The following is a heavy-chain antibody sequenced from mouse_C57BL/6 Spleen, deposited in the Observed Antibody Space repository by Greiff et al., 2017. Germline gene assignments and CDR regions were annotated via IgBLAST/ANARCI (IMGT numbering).Heavy chain of an antibody. CDR2: IRNKANGYTT. D-gene: IGHD1-1*01. Sequence: EVKVVESGGGLVQPGGSLSLSCAASGFTFTDYYMSWVRQPPGKALEWLGFIRNKANGYTTEYSASVKGRFTISRDNSQSILYLQMNALGAEDSATYYCARYYYGIYYFDYWGQGTTLTVSS. V-gene: IGHV7-3*01. J-gene: IGHJ2*01. CDR1: GFTFTDYY. CDR3: ARYYYGIYYFDY.